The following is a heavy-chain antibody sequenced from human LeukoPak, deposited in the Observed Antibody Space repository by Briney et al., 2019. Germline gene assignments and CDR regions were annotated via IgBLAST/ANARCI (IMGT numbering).Heavy chain of an antibody. Sequence: GGSLRLSCAASGFTFSPYAMSWVRQAPGKGLEWVSVISGSGSGTYYAVSVMGRFTISRDNSKNTLYLQMNSLRAEDTAVYYCAKDAIDWYDSGWFDPWGQGTLVTVSS. J-gene: IGHJ5*02. V-gene: IGHV3-23*01. CDR2: ISGSGSGT. D-gene: IGHD3-9*01. CDR1: GFTFSPYA. CDR3: AKDAIDWYDSGWFDP.